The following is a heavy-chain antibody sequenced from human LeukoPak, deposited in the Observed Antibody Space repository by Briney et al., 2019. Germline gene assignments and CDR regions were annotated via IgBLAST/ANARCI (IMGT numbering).Heavy chain of an antibody. V-gene: IGHV5-51*01. CDR1: GYSFSFYW. Sequence: GESLKISCRGSGYSFSFYWIAWVRQMPGKGLQWMGIIYPDDSDTRYSPSFQGQVTSSADKSISTAYLQWSSLKASDTAMYYCARPMTTSYDAFDIWGQGTMVTVSS. D-gene: IGHD2/OR15-2a*01. CDR2: IYPDDSDT. CDR3: ARPMTTSYDAFDI. J-gene: IGHJ3*02.